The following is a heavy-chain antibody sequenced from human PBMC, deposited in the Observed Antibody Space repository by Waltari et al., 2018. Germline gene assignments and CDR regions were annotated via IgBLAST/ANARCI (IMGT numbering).Heavy chain of an antibody. CDR3: ARGSRTGTTLVSSMDH. J-gene: IGHJ6*02. V-gene: IGHV3-53*01. Sequence: EVQLVESGGGFVQPGGSLRLACAASGCTVRRKYMTWVRQAPGKGLEWVSLIYTDDRTFYADSVKGRFTISRDNARNSLYLEMNSLRSDDTAVYFCARGSRTGTTLVSSMDHWGQGTTVNVS. CDR1: GCTVRRKY. CDR2: IYTDDRT. D-gene: IGHD1-1*01.